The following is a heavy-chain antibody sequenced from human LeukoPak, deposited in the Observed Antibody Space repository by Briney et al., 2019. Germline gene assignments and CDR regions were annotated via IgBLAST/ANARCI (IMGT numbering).Heavy chain of an antibody. Sequence: ASVKVSCKASGYTFTSYDINWVRQATGQGLEWMGWMNPNSGNTGYAQKFQGRVTITRNTSISTAYMELSSLRSEDTAVYYCARDFTMVRGSPAYWGQGTLVTVSS. V-gene: IGHV1-8*03. J-gene: IGHJ4*02. CDR3: ARDFTMVRGSPAY. D-gene: IGHD3-10*01. CDR2: MNPNSGNT. CDR1: GYTFTSYD.